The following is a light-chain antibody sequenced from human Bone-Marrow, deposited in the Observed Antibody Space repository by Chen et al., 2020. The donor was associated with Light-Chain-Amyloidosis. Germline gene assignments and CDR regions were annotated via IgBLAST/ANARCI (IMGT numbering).Light chain of an antibody. CDR3: QSADSSGTYEVI. V-gene: IGLV3-25*03. CDR1: DLPTKY. CDR2: RDT. Sequence: SYELPQPPSVSVSPGQPARITCSGDDLPTKYAYWYQQKPGQAPVLVIHRDTERPSGISERFSVSSSGTTATLTISGVQAEDEADYHCQSADSSGTYEVIFGGGTKLTVL. J-gene: IGLJ2*01.